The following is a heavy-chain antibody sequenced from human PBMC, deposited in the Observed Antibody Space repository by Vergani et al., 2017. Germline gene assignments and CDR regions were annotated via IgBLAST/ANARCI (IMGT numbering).Heavy chain of an antibody. D-gene: IGHD6-6*01. CDR3: TGQLVGLIYYYYYGMDV. V-gene: IGHV1-46*03. CDR2: INPSGGST. CDR1: GYTFTSYY. J-gene: IGHJ6*02. Sequence: QVQLVQSGAEVKKPGASVKVSCKASGYTFTSYYMHWVRQAPGQGLEWMGIINPSGGSTSYAQKFQGRVTMTRDTSTSTVYMELSSLRSEDTAVYYCTGQLVGLIYYYYYGMDVWGQGTTVTVSS.